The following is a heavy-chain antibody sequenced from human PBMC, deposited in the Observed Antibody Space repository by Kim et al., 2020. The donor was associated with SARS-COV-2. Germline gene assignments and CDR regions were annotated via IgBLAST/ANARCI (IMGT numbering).Heavy chain of an antibody. CDR2: IYYSGST. D-gene: IGHD3-22*01. CDR3: AREGDDSSGSFDY. V-gene: IGHV4-31*03. CDR1: GGSISSGGYY. J-gene: IGHJ4*02. Sequence: SETLSLTCTVSGGSISSGGYYWSWIRQHPGKGLEWIGYIYYSGSTYYNPSLKSRVTISVDTSKNQFSLKLSSVTAADTAVYYCAREGDDSSGSFDYWGQGTLVTVSS.